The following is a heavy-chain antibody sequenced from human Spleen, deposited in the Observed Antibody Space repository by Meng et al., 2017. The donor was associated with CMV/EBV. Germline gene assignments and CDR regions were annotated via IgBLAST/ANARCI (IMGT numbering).Heavy chain of an antibody. CDR3: AKSGVPRRLVGYHLDY. CDR1: GFTFSSFA. J-gene: IGHJ4*02. V-gene: IGHV3-23*01. Sequence: LKISCAASGFTFSSFAMNWVRQAPGKGLEWVSVVSGSGGATFYRDSVEGRLTISRDNSRNTVYLHMNGLRAEDTAIYYCAKSGVPRRLVGYHLDYWGRGTLVTVSS. D-gene: IGHD2-15*01. CDR2: VSGSGGAT.